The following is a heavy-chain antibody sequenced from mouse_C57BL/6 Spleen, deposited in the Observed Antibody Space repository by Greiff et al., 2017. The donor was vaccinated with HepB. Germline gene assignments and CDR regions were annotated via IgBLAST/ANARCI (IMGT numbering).Heavy chain of an antibody. J-gene: IGHJ2*01. D-gene: IGHD1-1*01. V-gene: IGHV14-4*01. CDR2: IDPENGDT. CDR3: TTGSHYYGSSEDY. Sequence: VQLQQSGAELVRPGASVKLSCTASGFNIKDDYMHWVKQRPEQGLEWIGWIDPENGDTEYASKFQGKATITADTSSNTAYLQLSSLTSDDTAVYYCTTGSHYYGSSEDYWGQGTTLTVSS. CDR1: GFNIKDDY.